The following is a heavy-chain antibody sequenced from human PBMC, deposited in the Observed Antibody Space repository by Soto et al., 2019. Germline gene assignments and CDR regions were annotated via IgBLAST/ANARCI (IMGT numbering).Heavy chain of an antibody. V-gene: IGHV1-3*04. J-gene: IGHJ4*02. CDR2: INTGKRNT. CDR1: AYIFTTYV. CDR3: ATDPAPISGINAYPFDD. D-gene: IGHD3-10*01. Sequence: AAVKVSCKASAYIFTTYVIHWVRQAPGQRLEWMGWINTGKRNTKYSQKFQDRVTITWDTSASTAYMALSSLTSEDTAVYHCATDPAPISGINAYPFDDWGRGTPVTVSS.